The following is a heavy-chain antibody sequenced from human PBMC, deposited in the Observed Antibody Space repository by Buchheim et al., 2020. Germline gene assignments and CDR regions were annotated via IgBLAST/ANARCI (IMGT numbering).Heavy chain of an antibody. CDR3: ARGRSGTIFGVVITHFDY. D-gene: IGHD3-3*01. Sequence: EVQLVESGGGLVQPGGSLRLSCAASGFTFSSYEMNWVRQAPGKGLEWVSYISSSGSTIYYADSVKGRFTIPRDNAKNSLYLQMNSLRAEDTAVYYCARGRSGTIFGVVITHFDYWGQGTL. CDR2: ISSSGSTI. J-gene: IGHJ4*02. V-gene: IGHV3-48*03. CDR1: GFTFSSYE.